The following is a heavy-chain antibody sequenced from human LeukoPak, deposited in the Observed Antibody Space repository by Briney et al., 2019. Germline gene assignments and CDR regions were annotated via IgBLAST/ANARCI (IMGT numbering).Heavy chain of an antibody. CDR1: GGTFSSYA. CDR3: ARVGVSYDILTGYFGY. J-gene: IGHJ4*02. CDR2: IIPIFGTA. D-gene: IGHD3-9*01. Sequence: SVKVSCKASGGTFSSYAISWVRQAPGQGLEWMGGIIPIFGTANYAQKFQGRVTITADESTSTAYMELSSLRSEDTAVYYCARVGVSYDILTGYFGYWGQGTLVTVSS. V-gene: IGHV1-69*01.